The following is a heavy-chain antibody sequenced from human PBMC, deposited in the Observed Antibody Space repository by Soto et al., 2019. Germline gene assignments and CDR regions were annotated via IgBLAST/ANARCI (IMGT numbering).Heavy chain of an antibody. J-gene: IGHJ5*02. D-gene: IGHD3-3*01. CDR3: ARTYYDFWSGYYRRWFDP. Sequence: SETLSLTCTVSGGSISSYYWSWIRQPPGKGLEWIGYIYYSGSTYYNPSLKSRVTISVDTSKNQFSLKLSSVTAADTAVYYCARTYYDFWSGYYRRWFDPWGQGTLVTVSS. V-gene: IGHV4-59*08. CDR1: GGSISSYY. CDR2: IYYSGST.